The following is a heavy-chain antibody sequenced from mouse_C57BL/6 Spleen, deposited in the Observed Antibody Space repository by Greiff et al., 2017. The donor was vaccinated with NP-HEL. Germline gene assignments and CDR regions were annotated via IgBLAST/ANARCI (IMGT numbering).Heavy chain of an antibody. Sequence: QVQLQQSGAELVRPGTSVKVSCKASGYAFTNYLIEWVKQRPGQGLEWIGVINPGSGGTNYNEKFKGKATLTADKSSSTAYMQLSSLTSEDSAVYFCARGSSGPFDYLGQGTTLTVSS. V-gene: IGHV1-54*01. CDR3: ARGSSGPFDY. CDR1: GYAFTNYL. CDR2: INPGSGGT. D-gene: IGHD3-2*02. J-gene: IGHJ2*01.